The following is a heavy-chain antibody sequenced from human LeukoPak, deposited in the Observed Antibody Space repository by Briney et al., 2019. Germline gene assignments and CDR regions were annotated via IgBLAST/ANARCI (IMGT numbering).Heavy chain of an antibody. D-gene: IGHD5-12*01. V-gene: IGHV3-74*01. CDR3: AGAYSAYDPFDY. CDR2: LNADGNSI. Sequence: GGSLRLSCAASGFTFSNYWMYWVRQAPGKGLVWVSRLNADGNSITYADSVRGRFTISRDNAKNTVHLQMNSLRVEDTAIYFCAGAYSAYDPFDYWGQGILVTVSS. CDR1: GFTFSNYW. J-gene: IGHJ4*02.